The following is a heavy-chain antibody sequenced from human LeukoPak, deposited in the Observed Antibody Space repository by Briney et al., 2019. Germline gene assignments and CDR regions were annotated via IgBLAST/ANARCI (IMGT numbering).Heavy chain of an antibody. V-gene: IGHV3-33*01. CDR1: GFTFSSYG. D-gene: IGHD1-26*01. Sequence: GGSLRLSCAASGFTFSSYGMHWVRQAPGKGLEWVAVIWYDRSNKYYADSVKGRFTISRDNSKNTLYLQMNSLRAEDTAVYYCARDGGSYYFDYWGQGTLVTVSS. J-gene: IGHJ4*02. CDR3: ARDGGSYYFDY. CDR2: IWYDRSNK.